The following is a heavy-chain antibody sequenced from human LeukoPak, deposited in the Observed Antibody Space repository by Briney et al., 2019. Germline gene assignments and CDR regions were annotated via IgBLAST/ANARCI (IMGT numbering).Heavy chain of an antibody. Sequence: SETLSLTCTVSGYSISSDYYWGWIRQPPGKGLEWIGSIHHSGRTYYNPSLKSRVTISVDTSKNQFSLKLSSVTAADTAVYYCARDHLANLASRLFDPWGQGTLVTVSS. CDR2: IHHSGRT. V-gene: IGHV4-38-2*02. J-gene: IGHJ5*02. CDR3: ARDHLANLASRLFDP. CDR1: GYSISSDYY. D-gene: IGHD3-3*01.